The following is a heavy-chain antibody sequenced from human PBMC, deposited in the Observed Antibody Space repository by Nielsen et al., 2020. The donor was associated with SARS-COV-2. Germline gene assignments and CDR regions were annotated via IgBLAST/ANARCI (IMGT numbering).Heavy chain of an antibody. J-gene: IGHJ5*02. CDR2: IDPTDSHT. CDR1: GFSFTNYW. Sequence: GESLKISCKASGFSFTNYWISWVRQMPGKGLEWMGNIDPTDSHTNYSPSFQGHVTISADKSITTAYLQWSSLEASVSAMYYCARQPRSIISNWFDPWGQGTLVTVST. V-gene: IGHV5-10-1*01. D-gene: IGHD1-14*01. CDR3: ARQPRSIISNWFDP.